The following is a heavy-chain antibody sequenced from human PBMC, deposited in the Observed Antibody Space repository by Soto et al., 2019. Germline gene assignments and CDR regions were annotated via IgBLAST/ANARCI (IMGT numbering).Heavy chain of an antibody. J-gene: IGHJ4*02. CDR3: AAAYYYDSSGYYPFDY. Sequence: GASVKVSCKASGYTFTSYGISWMRQAPGQGLEWMGWISAYNGNTNYAQKLQGRVTMTTDTSTSTAYMELRSLRSDDTAVYYCAAAYYYDSSGYYPFDYWGQGTLVTVSS. CDR2: ISAYNGNT. CDR1: GYTFTSYG. D-gene: IGHD3-22*01. V-gene: IGHV1-18*04.